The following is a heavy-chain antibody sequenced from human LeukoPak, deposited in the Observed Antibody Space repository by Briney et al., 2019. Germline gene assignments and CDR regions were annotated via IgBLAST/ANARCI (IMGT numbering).Heavy chain of an antibody. CDR3: ARDHRIAAADDY. CDR1: GFTFSSYS. V-gene: IGHV3-21*01. D-gene: IGHD6-13*01. Sequence: AGGSLRLSCAASGFTFSSYSMNWVRQAPGKGLEWVSSISRSSSYIYYADSVKGQFTISRDNAKNSLYLQMNSLRAEDTAVYYCARDHRIAAADDYWGQGTLVTVSS. CDR2: ISRSSSYI. J-gene: IGHJ4*02.